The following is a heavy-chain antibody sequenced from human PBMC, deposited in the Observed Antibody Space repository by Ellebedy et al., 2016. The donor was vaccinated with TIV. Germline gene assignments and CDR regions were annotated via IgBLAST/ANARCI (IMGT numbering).Heavy chain of an antibody. V-gene: IGHV4-39*07. CDR3: ARDPGGHYYGYYYYYGMDV. Sequence: SETLSLXXTVSGGSISSSSYYWGWIRQPPGKGLEWIGSIYYSGSTYYNPSLKSRVTISVDTSKNQFSLKLSSVTAADTAVYYCARDPGGHYYGYYYYYGMDVWGQGTTVTVSS. D-gene: IGHD3-10*01. CDR2: IYYSGST. CDR1: GGSISSSSYY. J-gene: IGHJ6*02.